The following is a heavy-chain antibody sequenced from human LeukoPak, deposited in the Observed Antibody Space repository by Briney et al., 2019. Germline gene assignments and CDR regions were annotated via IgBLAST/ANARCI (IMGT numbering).Heavy chain of an antibody. J-gene: IGHJ4*02. CDR3: ARDALGFDY. Sequence: PSETLSLTCAVAGGSISSGGYSWSWIRQPPGKGLEWIGYIYHSGSTYYNPSLKSRVTISVDRSKNHFSLQLNSVTPEDTAVYYCARDALGFDYWGQGTLVTVSS. CDR1: GGSISSGGYS. V-gene: IGHV4-30-2*01. D-gene: IGHD7-27*01. CDR2: IYHSGST.